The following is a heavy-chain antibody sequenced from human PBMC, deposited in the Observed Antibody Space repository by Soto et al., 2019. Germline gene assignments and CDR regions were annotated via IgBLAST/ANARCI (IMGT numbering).Heavy chain of an antibody. Sequence: GGSLRLSCAASGFTFSSYSMNWVRQAPGKGLEWVSSISSSSYIYYADSVKGRFTISRDNAKNSLYLQMNSLRAEDTAVYYCARVRSSSVVSYYYGMDVWGQGTTVTVSS. D-gene: IGHD6-6*01. V-gene: IGHV3-21*01. J-gene: IGHJ6*02. CDR2: ISSSSYI. CDR3: ARVRSSSVVSYYYGMDV. CDR1: GFTFSSYS.